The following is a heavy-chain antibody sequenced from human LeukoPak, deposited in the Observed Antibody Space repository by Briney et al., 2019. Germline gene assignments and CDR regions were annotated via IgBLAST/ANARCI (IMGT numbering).Heavy chain of an antibody. D-gene: IGHD3-16*01. CDR2: ISYSGGST. Sequence: GGSLRLSCAASGFTFNNYAMSWVRQAPGKGLEWVSAISYSGGSTYYADSVKGRFTISRDNSKNTLFLQMSSLRVEDTAVYYCARITAHCFDHWGQGTLVTVSS. J-gene: IGHJ4*02. CDR3: ARITAHCFDH. CDR1: GFTFNNYA. V-gene: IGHV3-23*01.